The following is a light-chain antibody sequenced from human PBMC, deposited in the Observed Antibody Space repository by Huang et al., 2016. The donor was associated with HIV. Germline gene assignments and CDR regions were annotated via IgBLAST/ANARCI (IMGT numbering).Light chain of an antibody. CDR2: DAS. CDR1: QSISNS. V-gene: IGKV3-11*01. CDR3: QQLTNWPPLT. Sequence: EIVLTQSPGTLSLSPGERATLSCRASQSISNSLAWYQQKPGQAPRLLIDDASNRATGIPARFSGSGSGTDFTLTITSLEPEDFAVYYCQQLTNWPPLTFGGGTQVDIK. J-gene: IGKJ4*01.